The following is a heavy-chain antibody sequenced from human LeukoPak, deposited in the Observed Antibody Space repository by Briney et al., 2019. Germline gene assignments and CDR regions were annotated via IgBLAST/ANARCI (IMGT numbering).Heavy chain of an antibody. D-gene: IGHD2-2*01. CDR1: GFTLSSYA. V-gene: IGHV3-23*01. J-gene: IGHJ4*02. CDR3: AKRKGGYCSSTSCPLDY. Sequence: PGGSLRLSCAASGFTLSSYAMSWVRQAPGKGLEWVSAIRGIGGSTYYADSVKGRFTISRDNSKNTLYLQMNSLRAEDTAVYYCAKRKGGYCSSTSCPLDYWGQGTLVTVSS. CDR2: IRGIGGST.